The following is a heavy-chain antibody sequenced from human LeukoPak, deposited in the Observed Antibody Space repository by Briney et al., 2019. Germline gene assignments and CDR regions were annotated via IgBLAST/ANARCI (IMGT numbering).Heavy chain of an antibody. J-gene: IGHJ4*01. V-gene: IGHV4-59*08. CDR3: ARHRDYYDT. CDR2: IYSSGSA. Sequence: KPSEPLSLTCTVSGASINNNFWTWIRQPPGKALEWIGYIYSSGSANYNPSLKSRVIISGDTSKNQISLNLTSVTAADTAVYFCARHRDYYDTWGHGTLVTVSS. CDR1: GASINNNF. D-gene: IGHD3-22*01.